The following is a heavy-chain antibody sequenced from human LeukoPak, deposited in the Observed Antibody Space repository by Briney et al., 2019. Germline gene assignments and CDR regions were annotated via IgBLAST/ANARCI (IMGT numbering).Heavy chain of an antibody. CDR3: ARISGYSYVPYYFDY. D-gene: IGHD5-18*01. CDR1: GFTFSSYA. CDR2: IYSGGST. J-gene: IGHJ4*02. V-gene: IGHV3-66*02. Sequence: PGGSLRLSCAASGFTFSSYAMNWVRQSPGKGLEWVSAIYSGGSTYYAGSVKGRFTISRDNSKNTLYLQMNSLRAEDTAVYYCARISGYSYVPYYFDYWGQGTLVTVSS.